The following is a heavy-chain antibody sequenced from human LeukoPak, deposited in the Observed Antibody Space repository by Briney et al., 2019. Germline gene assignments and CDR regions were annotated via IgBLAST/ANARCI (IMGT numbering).Heavy chain of an antibody. CDR2: ISANSGNT. CDR1: GYTFTGYY. D-gene: IGHD3-3*01. J-gene: IGHJ5*02. CDR3: ARDRHYDASTVFDP. Sequence: GASVKVSCKASGYTFTGYYMHWVRQAPGQGLEWMGWISANSGNTKFAQKVQGRITMTTDTSTSTAYMELRSLRSDDTAIYYCARDRHYDASTVFDPWGQGTLVTVSS. V-gene: IGHV1-18*04.